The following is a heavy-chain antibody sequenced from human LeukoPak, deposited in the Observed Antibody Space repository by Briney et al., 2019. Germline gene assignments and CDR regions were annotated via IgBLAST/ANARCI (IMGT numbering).Heavy chain of an antibody. CDR2: ISSSTGAT. CDR1: GFTVSSNYA. V-gene: IGHV3-23*01. CDR3: AKPFTPTIYAIGWYNCDY. D-gene: IGHD6-19*01. Sequence: GGSLRLSCAASGFTVSSNYAMTWVRQAPGKGLEWVSAISSSTGATYYADSVKVRFSISRDNSKNTLYLQMNSLRGEATAVYYCAKPFTPTIYAIGWYNCDYWGQGTLVTVSS. J-gene: IGHJ4*02.